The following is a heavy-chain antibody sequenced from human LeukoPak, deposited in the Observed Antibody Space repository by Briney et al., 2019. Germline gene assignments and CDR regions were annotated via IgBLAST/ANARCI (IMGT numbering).Heavy chain of an antibody. V-gene: IGHV3-66*01. Sequence: PGGSLRLSCAASGFTVSSKYMSWVRQAPGKGLEWVSVIYSGGSTYYADSVKGRFTISRDNSKNTLYLQMNSLRAEDTAVYYCAKAKAENYRAHAFDIWGQGTMVTVSS. D-gene: IGHD1-7*01. J-gene: IGHJ3*02. CDR1: GFTVSSKY. CDR3: AKAKAENYRAHAFDI. CDR2: IYSGGST.